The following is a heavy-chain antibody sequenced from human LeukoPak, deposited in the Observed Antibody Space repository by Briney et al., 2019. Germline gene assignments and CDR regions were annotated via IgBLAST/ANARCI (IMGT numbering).Heavy chain of an antibody. J-gene: IGHJ4*02. CDR1: GGSISSYC. Sequence: SETLSLTCTVSGGSISSYCWSWIRQHPGKGLEWIGYIYYSGSTYYNPSLKSRVTISVDTSKNQFSLKLSSVTAADTAVYYCAREPLGDYVDYWGQGTLVTVSS. CDR2: IYYSGST. CDR3: AREPLGDYVDY. V-gene: IGHV4-59*06. D-gene: IGHD5-24*01.